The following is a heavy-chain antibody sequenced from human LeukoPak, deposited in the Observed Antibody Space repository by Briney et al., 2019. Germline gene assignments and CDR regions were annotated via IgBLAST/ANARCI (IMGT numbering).Heavy chain of an antibody. V-gene: IGHV1-18*01. CDR3: ATVQLGIGGFDY. CDR1: GYTSTSYG. J-gene: IGHJ4*02. Sequence: ASVKVSCKASGYTSTSYGISWVRQAPGQGLEWMGWISAYNGNTNYAQKLQGRVTMTTDTSTSTAYMELRSLRSDDTAVYYCATVQLGIGGFDYWGQGTLVTVSS. CDR2: ISAYNGNT. D-gene: IGHD7-27*01.